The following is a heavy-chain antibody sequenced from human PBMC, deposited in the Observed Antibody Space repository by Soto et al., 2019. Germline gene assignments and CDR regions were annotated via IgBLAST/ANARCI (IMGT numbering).Heavy chain of an antibody. Sequence: GGPKRLSCAASGFTFSSYAMHWVRKAPGKGLEWVAVISYDGSNKYYADSVKGRFTISRDNSKNTLYLQMNSLRAEDTAVYYCAGGNPPYYYYYGMDVWGQGTTVTVSS. CDR2: ISYDGSNK. CDR1: GFTFSSYA. CDR3: AGGNPPYYYYYGMDV. J-gene: IGHJ6*02. D-gene: IGHD2-15*01. V-gene: IGHV3-30-3*01.